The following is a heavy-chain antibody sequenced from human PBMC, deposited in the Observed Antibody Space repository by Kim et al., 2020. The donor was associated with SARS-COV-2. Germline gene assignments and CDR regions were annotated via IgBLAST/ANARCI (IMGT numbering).Heavy chain of an antibody. CDR3: ARPQAATSNSGGMVV. CDR1: GYTFTSYA. J-gene: IGHJ6*02. CDR2: INAGNGNT. Sequence: ASVNVSCKASGYTFTSYAMHWVRQAPGQRLEWMGWINAGNGNTKYLQKLQGRVTITRDTSAITAYMELSSPRSEDTPVYYFARPQAATSNSGGMVVWGQG. D-gene: IGHD3-10*01. V-gene: IGHV1-3*01.